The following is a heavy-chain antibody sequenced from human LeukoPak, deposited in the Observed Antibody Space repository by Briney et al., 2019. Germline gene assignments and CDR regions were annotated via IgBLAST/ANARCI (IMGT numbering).Heavy chain of an antibody. CDR3: AKSGIAARRAGYYFDY. CDR2: ISSSSSYI. J-gene: IGHJ4*02. V-gene: IGHV3-21*04. D-gene: IGHD6-6*01. Sequence: GGSLRLSCAASGFTFSSYSMNWVRQAPGKGLEWVSSISSSSSYIYYADSVKGRFTISRDNAKNSLYLQMNSLRAEDTAVYYCAKSGIAARRAGYYFDYWGQGTLVTVSS. CDR1: GFTFSSYS.